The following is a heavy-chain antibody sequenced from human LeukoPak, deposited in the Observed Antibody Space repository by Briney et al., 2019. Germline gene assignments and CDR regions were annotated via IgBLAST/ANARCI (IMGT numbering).Heavy chain of an antibody. Sequence: GGSLRLSCAASGFTFSSYSMNWVRQAPGKGLEGVAVISYDGSNKYYADSVKGRFTISRDNSKNTLYLQMNSLRAEDTAVYYCAKDRDYGAXNLDYW. CDR3: AKDRDYGAXNLDY. CDR1: GFTFSSYS. J-gene: IGHJ4*01. D-gene: IGHD4-17*01. V-gene: IGHV3-30*18. CDR2: ISYDGSNK.